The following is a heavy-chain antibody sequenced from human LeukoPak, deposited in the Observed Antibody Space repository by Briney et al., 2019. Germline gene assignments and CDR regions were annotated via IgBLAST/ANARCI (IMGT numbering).Heavy chain of an antibody. CDR2: INPSGGST. D-gene: IGHD3-10*01. CDR1: GYTFTNYY. CDR3: ARVDAEGSGVKYFDY. Sequence: ASVKVSCKSSGYTFTNYYIHWVRQAPGQGLEWMGRINPSGGSTTYAQKFQGRVTMTRDTSTSTVYMELSSLRSEDTAVYFCARVDAEGSGVKYFDYWGQGTLVTVSS. V-gene: IGHV1-46*01. J-gene: IGHJ4*02.